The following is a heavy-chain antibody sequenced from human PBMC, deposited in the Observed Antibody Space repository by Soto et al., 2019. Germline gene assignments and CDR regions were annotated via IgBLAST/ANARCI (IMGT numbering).Heavy chain of an antibody. CDR1: GFTFRSYA. CDR3: AKDRSSTSCYAFDY. CDR2: IGGSSGST. Sequence: GGSLRLSCAASGFTFRSYAMSWVRQAPGKGREWVSAIGGSSGSTDYADSVKGRFTISRDNSKNTLFLQMNSLRAEDTAVYYCAKDRSSTSCYAFDYWGQGTLVTVSS. D-gene: IGHD2-2*01. J-gene: IGHJ4*02. V-gene: IGHV3-23*01.